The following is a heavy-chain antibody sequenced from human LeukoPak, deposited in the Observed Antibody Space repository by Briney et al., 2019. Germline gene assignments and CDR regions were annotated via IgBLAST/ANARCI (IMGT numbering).Heavy chain of an antibody. D-gene: IGHD2-15*01. V-gene: IGHV3-30*04. Sequence: GGSLRLSCAASGFTFSSYAMHWVRQAPGKGLEWVAVISYDGSNKYYADSVKGRFTISRDNSKNTLYLQMNSLRAEDTAVYYCAKDGGSDPDSFDIWGQGTMVTVSS. CDR2: ISYDGSNK. J-gene: IGHJ3*02. CDR3: AKDGGSDPDSFDI. CDR1: GFTFSSYA.